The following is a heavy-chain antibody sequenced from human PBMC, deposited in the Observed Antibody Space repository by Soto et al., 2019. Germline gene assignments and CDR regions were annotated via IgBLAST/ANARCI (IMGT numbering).Heavy chain of an antibody. V-gene: IGHV4-39*01. CDR3: ARRYCSSTSCSNFDY. J-gene: IGHJ4*02. CDR2: IYYSGST. CDR1: GGSISSSSYY. D-gene: IGHD2-2*01. Sequence: SETLSLTCTVSGGSISSSSYYWGWIRQPPGKGLEWIGSIYYSGSTYYNPSLKSRVTISVNTSKNQFSLKLSSVTAADTAVYYCARRYCSSTSCSNFDYWGQGTLVTVSS.